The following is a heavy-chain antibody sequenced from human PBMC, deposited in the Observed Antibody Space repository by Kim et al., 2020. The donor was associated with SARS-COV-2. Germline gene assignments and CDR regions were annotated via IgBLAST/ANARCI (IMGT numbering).Heavy chain of an antibody. CDR2: ITKSSATI. Sequence: GGSLRLSCATSGFTFSAYDMNWVRQAPGKGLEWLSFITKSSATIYYADSVQGRFTISRDNAKNSLYLQMNSLRDEHTALYYCVRDRMGGAFDIWGQGTMVTVSS. CDR3: VRDRMGGAFDI. D-gene: IGHD3-16*01. CDR1: GFTFSAYD. J-gene: IGHJ3*02. V-gene: IGHV3-48*02.